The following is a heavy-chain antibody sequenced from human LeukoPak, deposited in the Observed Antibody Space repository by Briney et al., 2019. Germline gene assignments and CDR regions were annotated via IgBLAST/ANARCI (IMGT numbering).Heavy chain of an antibody. CDR2: IYTSGST. Sequence: SETLSLSCTVPGGSISSYYWSWIRQPPGKGLEWIGYIYTSGSTNYNPSLKSRVTISVDTSKNQFSLKLSSVTAADTAVYYCARTLPLHDAFDIWGQGTMVTVSS. V-gene: IGHV4-4*09. J-gene: IGHJ3*02. CDR3: ARTLPLHDAFDI. CDR1: GGSISSYY.